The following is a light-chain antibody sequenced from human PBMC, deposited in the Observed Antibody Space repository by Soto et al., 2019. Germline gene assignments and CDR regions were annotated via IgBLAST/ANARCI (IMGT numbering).Light chain of an antibody. V-gene: IGKV3-20*01. Sequence: IVLTQSPGTLSLSPGETAALSCRASQIGSGNYLSWYQQTPGQAPRLLIYATSTRAPGIPDRFSGSGSATDFTLTINRLEPEDSAVYFCQHFGYPQWTFGRGTKVDI. CDR3: QHFGYPQWT. CDR2: ATS. CDR1: QIGSGNY. J-gene: IGKJ1*01.